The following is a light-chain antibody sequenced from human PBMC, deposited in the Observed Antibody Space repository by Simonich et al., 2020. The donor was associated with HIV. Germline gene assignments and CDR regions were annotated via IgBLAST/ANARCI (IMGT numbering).Light chain of an antibody. CDR2: DVS. Sequence: DIQMTQSPSSLSASVGDRVTITCRASQSITTYLNWYQQKPGKAPQLLIYDVSSLQSGVPSRFSGSGSGTDFTLTISSLQPEDFATYYCQQTYSTPYTFGRGTKLEIK. J-gene: IGKJ2*01. CDR3: QQTYSTPYT. V-gene: IGKV1-39*01. CDR1: QSITTY.